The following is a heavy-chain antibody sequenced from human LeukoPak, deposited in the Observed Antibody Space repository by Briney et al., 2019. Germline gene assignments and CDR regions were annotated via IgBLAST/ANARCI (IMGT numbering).Heavy chain of an antibody. CDR1: GYTFTGYY. Sequence: ASVKVSCKASGYTFTGYYMHWVRQAPGQGLEWMGWINPNSGGTNYAQKFQGRVTMTRDTSISTAYMELSSLRSDDTAVYYCARVLYDRADYYYFDYWGQGTLVTVSS. V-gene: IGHV1-2*02. CDR3: ARVLYDRADYYYFDY. D-gene: IGHD4/OR15-4a*01. CDR2: INPNSGGT. J-gene: IGHJ4*02.